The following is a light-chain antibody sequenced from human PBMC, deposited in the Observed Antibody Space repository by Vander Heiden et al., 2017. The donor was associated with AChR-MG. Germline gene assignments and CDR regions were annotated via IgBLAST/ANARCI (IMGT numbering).Light chain of an antibody. CDR1: QGISSY. Sequence: AIRMTQSPSSFSASTGDRVTITCRASQGISSYLAWYQQKPGKAPKLLIYAASTLQRGVPSRFSGSGSGTDFTLTISCLQSEDFATYYCQQYDSYPHTFGQGTKLEIK. CDR3: QQYDSYPHT. J-gene: IGKJ2*01. CDR2: AAS. V-gene: IGKV1-8*01.